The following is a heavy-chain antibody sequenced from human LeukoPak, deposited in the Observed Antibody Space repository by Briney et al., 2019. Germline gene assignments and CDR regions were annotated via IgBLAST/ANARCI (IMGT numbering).Heavy chain of an antibody. Sequence: GGSLRLSCAASGFTFSSYGMHWVRQAPGKGLEWVAVISYDGSNKYYADSVKGRFTISGDNSKNTLYLQMNSLTAEDTAVYYCAKDIVVVTATPYGMDVWGQGTTVTVSS. CDR2: ISYDGSNK. J-gene: IGHJ6*02. D-gene: IGHD2-21*02. CDR3: AKDIVVVTATPYGMDV. CDR1: GFTFSSYG. V-gene: IGHV3-30*18.